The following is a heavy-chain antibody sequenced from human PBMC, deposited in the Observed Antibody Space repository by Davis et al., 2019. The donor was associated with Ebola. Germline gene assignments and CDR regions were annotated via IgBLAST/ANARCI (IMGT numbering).Heavy chain of an antibody. CDR3: AREFDGDWYFDL. J-gene: IGHJ2*01. CDR2: IKQDGSEK. D-gene: IGHD3-9*01. CDR1: GFTFSSYW. Sequence: GESLKISCAASGFTFSSYWMSWVRQAPGKGLEWVANIKQDGSEKYYVDSVKGRFTISRDNSKNTLYLQMNSLRAEDTAVYYCAREFDGDWYFDLWGRGTLVTVSS. V-gene: IGHV3-7*01.